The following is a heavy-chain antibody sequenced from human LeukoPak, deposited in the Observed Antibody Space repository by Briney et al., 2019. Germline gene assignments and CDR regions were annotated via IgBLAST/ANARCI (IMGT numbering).Heavy chain of an antibody. V-gene: IGHV1-2*02. Sequence: ASVTVSFTSSVYTFTDYYMHWVRQAPGQGLEWVGWINPNSGGTNFAQKFQGRVAITRALSISTAYLELRSLRSDDTAVYFCARARWQLVPYFDSWGQGTLVTVSS. CDR2: INPNSGGT. CDR1: VYTFTDYY. CDR3: ARARWQLVPYFDS. D-gene: IGHD6-6*01. J-gene: IGHJ4*02.